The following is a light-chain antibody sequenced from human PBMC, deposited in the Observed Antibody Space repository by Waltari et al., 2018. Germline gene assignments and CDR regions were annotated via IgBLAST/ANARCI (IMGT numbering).Light chain of an antibody. CDR1: QSASTS. CDR2: RAS. J-gene: IGKJ1*01. CDR3: QQYNIWPWT. V-gene: IGKV3-15*01. Sequence: ELVMTQSPATLSVSPGERASLSCRARQSASTSLAWYQQTPGQAPRLLLYRASTRAAGIPDRFSGSGSGTDITLTISSLQSEDSAIYYCQQYNIWPWTFGQGTKVDIK.